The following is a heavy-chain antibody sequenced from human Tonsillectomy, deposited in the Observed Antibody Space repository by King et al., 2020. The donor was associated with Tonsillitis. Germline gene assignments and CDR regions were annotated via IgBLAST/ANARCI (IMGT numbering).Heavy chain of an antibody. J-gene: IGHJ3*01. CDR3: AKDPAGGRGTYQDAFDV. D-gene: IGHD3-16*01. V-gene: IGHV3-30*18. CDR1: GFIFSNYG. Sequence: VQLVESGGGVVQPGRSLRLSCSASGFIFSNYGMNWVRQAPGKGLEWVAVMSDDGSKSYYADSVKGRVIISRHNSKNTLFLHMNSLTVEDTARYYCAKDPAGGRGTYQDAFDVWGQGTMVTVSS. CDR2: MSDDGSKS.